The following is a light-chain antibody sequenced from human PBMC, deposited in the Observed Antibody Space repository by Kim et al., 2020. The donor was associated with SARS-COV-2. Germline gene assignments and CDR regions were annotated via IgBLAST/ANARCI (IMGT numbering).Light chain of an antibody. Sequence: AAVGDRVTITCRASQDIANSLAWYQQKPGKVPQVLIYAAATLQSGVPSRFSGSGSGTEFTLTIGSLQTEDVATYYCQKYNSAPWTFGPGTKVDIK. CDR2: AAA. V-gene: IGKV1-27*01. J-gene: IGKJ1*01. CDR3: QKYNSAPWT. CDR1: QDIANS.